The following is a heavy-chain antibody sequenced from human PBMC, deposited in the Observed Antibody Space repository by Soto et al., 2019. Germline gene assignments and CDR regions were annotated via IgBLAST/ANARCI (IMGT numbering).Heavy chain of an antibody. CDR2: ISAYNGNT. CDR3: ARDLSNDESDF. J-gene: IGHJ4*02. V-gene: IGHV1-18*01. CDR1: GYTFTSYG. Sequence: QVQLVQSGAEVKKPGDSVNVSCKASGYTFTSYGISWVRQAPGQGLEWMGWISAYNGNTNYAHKLQGRVTMTTDTSTRTAYMELRSLTSDDTAVYYCARDLSNDESDFWGQGTLGTVSS. D-gene: IGHD1-1*01.